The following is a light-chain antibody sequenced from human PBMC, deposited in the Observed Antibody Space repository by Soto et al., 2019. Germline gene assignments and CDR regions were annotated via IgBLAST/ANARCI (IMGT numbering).Light chain of an antibody. J-gene: IGKJ1*01. Sequence: DIPMTQSPSTLSASVGDRVTITCRASQSISGSLAWYQQKPGKAPKLLIYEASNLKSGVPSRFSGSGSGTEYPLTISSLQPDDSASYYCQQYNGYWTFGQGTRVEIK. CDR3: QQYNGYWT. CDR1: QSISGS. CDR2: EAS. V-gene: IGKV1-5*03.